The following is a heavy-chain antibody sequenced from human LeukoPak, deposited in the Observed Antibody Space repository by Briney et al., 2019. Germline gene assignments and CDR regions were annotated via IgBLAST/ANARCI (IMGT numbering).Heavy chain of an antibody. V-gene: IGHV3-48*03. Sequence: GGSLRLSCAASGFTFSAYGLSCVRQAPGKGLEWVSYISSSGSTIYYADSVKGRFTISRDNAKTSLHLQMNSLRAEDAAVYYCAREATVTIRMYYFDYWGRGTLVTVSS. J-gene: IGHJ4*02. CDR2: ISSSGSTI. CDR1: GFTFSAYG. CDR3: AREATVTIRMYYFDY. D-gene: IGHD4-17*01.